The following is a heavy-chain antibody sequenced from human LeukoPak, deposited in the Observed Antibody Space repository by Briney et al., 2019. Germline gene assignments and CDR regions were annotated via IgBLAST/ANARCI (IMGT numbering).Heavy chain of an antibody. Sequence: GGSLRLSCAASGFTFSDYSMNWVRQAPGKGLEWVSSISGSSSHRYYADSVKGRFTISRDNAKNSVYLQMNSLRAEDTAVYYCVGGYCSGGSSPGYWGQGTLVTVSS. CDR1: GFTFSDYS. CDR3: VGGYCSGGSSPGY. CDR2: ISGSSSHR. J-gene: IGHJ4*02. D-gene: IGHD2-15*01. V-gene: IGHV3-21*01.